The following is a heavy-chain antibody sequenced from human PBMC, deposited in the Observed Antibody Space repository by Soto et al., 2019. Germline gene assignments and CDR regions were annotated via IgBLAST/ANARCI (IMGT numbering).Heavy chain of an antibody. J-gene: IGHJ4*02. CDR2: ISAYNGNT. CDR1: GYTFTSYG. CDR3: ARGVGGRLFGELFPTPFDY. Sequence: QVQLVQSGAEVKKPGASVKVSCKASGYTFTSYGISWVRQAPGQGLEWMGWISAYNGNTNYAQKLQGRVTMTTDTSTSTAYMELRSLRSDDTAVYYCARGVGGRLFGELFPTPFDYWGQGTLVTVSS. D-gene: IGHD3-10*02. V-gene: IGHV1-18*04.